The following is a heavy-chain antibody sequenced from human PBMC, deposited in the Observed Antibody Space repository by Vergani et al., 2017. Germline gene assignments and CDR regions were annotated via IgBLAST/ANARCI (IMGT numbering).Heavy chain of an antibody. CDR3: TTDTIFGVVINLYGMDV. CDR2: IKSKTDGGTT. CDR1: GFTFSNAW. Sequence: EVQLVESGGGLVQPGGSLRLSCAASGFTFSNAWMSWVRQAPGKGLEWVGRIKSKTDGGTTDYAAPVKGRFTISRDDSKNTLYLQMNSLKTEDTAVYYCTTDTIFGVVINLYGMDVWGQGTTVTVSS. D-gene: IGHD3-3*01. J-gene: IGHJ6*02. V-gene: IGHV3-15*01.